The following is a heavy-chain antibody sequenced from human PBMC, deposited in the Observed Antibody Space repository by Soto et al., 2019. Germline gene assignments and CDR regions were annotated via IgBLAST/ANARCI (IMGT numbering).Heavy chain of an antibody. CDR3: ARDLLGYCSGGSCYS. CDR1: GGSISSGDYY. D-gene: IGHD2-15*01. V-gene: IGHV4-30-4*01. J-gene: IGHJ4*02. CDR2: IYYSGST. Sequence: SETLSLTCTVSGGSISSGDYYWSWIRQPPGKGLEWIGYIYYSGSTYYNPSLKSRVTISVDTSKNQFSLKLSSVTAADTAVYYCARDLLGYCSGGSCYSWGQGTLVTVSS.